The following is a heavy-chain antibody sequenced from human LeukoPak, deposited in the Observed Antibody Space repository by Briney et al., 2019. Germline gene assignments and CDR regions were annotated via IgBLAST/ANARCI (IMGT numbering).Heavy chain of an antibody. V-gene: IGHV1-18*01. Sequence: ASVKVSCKASGYTFTSYGISWVRQAPGQGFEWMGWISAYNGNTNYAQKLQGRVTMTTDTSTSTAYMELRSLRSDDTAVYYCARDRYDFWSGTFDYWGQGTLVTVSS. CDR1: GYTFTSYG. D-gene: IGHD3-3*01. CDR3: ARDRYDFWSGTFDY. J-gene: IGHJ4*02. CDR2: ISAYNGNT.